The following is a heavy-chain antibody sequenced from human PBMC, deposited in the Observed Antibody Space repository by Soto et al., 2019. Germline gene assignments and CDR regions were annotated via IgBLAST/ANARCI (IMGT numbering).Heavy chain of an antibody. Sequence: GGSLRLSCAASGFTFSSFGMHWFRQAPGKGLEWVAVISYDGTEEKYADSVKGRATVSRDNSKNTVYLQMNRLRGDDSAIYYFANGRFDLVTISPFDHWGQGTLVTVSS. CDR1: GFTFSSFG. CDR3: ANGRFDLVTISPFDH. J-gene: IGHJ4*01. D-gene: IGHD3-3*02. V-gene: IGHV3-30*18. CDR2: ISYDGTEE.